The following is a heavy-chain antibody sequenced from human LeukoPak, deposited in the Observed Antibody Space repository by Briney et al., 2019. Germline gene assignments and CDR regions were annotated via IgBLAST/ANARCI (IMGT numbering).Heavy chain of an antibody. CDR2: ISGSGGST. D-gene: IGHD3-9*01. CDR3: ARVQYLDNYYFYYMDV. J-gene: IGHJ6*03. V-gene: IGHV3-23*01. Sequence: PGWSLRVSCAASGFTFSSYAMSWVRQAPGKGLEWVSAISGSGGSTYYADSVKGRFTISRDNSKNTLYLQMNSLRAEDTALYYCARVQYLDNYYFYYMDVWGKGTTVTISS. CDR1: GFTFSSYA.